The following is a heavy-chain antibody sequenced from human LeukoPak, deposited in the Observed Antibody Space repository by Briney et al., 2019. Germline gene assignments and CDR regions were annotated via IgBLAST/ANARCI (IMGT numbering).Heavy chain of an antibody. CDR3: ARDLHDSSGYYWASSDY. D-gene: IGHD3-22*01. J-gene: IGHJ4*02. CDR1: GFTFSSYS. CDR2: ISSSSSYI. Sequence: GGSLRLSCAASGFTFSSYSMNWVRQAPGKGLEWVSSISSSSSYIYYADSVKGRFTISRDNAKNSLYLHMNSLRAEDTAVYYCARDLHDSSGYYWASSDYWGQGTLVTVSS. V-gene: IGHV3-21*01.